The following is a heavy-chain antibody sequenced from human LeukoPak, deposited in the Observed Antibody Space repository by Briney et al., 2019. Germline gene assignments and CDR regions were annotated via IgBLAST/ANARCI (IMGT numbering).Heavy chain of an antibody. Sequence: SVKVSCTASGGTFSSYAISWVRQAPGQGLEWMGGIIPIFGTANYAQKFQGRVTITTDESTSTAYMELSSLRSEDTAVYYCARGDAVPAPRHHYYYYMDVWGKGTTVTVSS. CDR3: ARGDAVPAPRHHYYYYMDV. CDR2: IIPIFGTA. V-gene: IGHV1-69*05. CDR1: GGTFSSYA. J-gene: IGHJ6*03. D-gene: IGHD2-2*01.